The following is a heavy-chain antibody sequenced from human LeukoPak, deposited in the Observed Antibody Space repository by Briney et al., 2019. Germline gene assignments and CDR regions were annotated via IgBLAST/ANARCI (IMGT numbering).Heavy chain of an antibody. D-gene: IGHD3-16*01. V-gene: IGHV3-30*18. Sequence: GRSLRLSCAASGFTFSSYGMHWVRQAPGKGLEWVAVISYDGSNKYYADSVKGRFTISRDNSKNTLYLQMNSLRAEDTAVYYFPKEDRRLCLRFFDYGGQETLATVPP. CDR3: PKEDRRLCLRFFDY. J-gene: IGHJ4*02. CDR2: ISYDGSNK. CDR1: GFTFSSYG.